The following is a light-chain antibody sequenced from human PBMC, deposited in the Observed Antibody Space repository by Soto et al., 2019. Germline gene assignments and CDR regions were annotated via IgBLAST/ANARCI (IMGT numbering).Light chain of an antibody. CDR2: ENG. Sequence: QSALTQPPSASGTPEQRVTLSCSGSTSNIGRHTVSWYQRVPGTAPRLLIYENGHRPSGVPARFSGSKSDTSAALAISGLQSEDEAEYYCAAWDDSLNGRIFGGGTQLTVL. CDR3: AAWDDSLNGRI. J-gene: IGLJ2*01. CDR1: TSNIGRHT. V-gene: IGLV1-44*01.